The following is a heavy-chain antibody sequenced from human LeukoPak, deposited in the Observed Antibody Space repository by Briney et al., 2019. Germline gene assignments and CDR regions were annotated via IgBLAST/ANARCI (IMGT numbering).Heavy chain of an antibody. CDR3: ARVDYRYYFYYYYMDV. D-gene: IGHD3/OR15-3a*01. Sequence: GGSLRLSCAASGFTFSSYWMSWVRQAPGKGLEWVTNIKQDGSEKYYVDSVKGRFTISRDNAKNSLYLQMNSLRAEDTAVYYCARVDYRYYFYYYYMDVWGKGTTVTVSS. J-gene: IGHJ6*03. CDR1: GFTFSSYW. CDR2: IKQDGSEK. V-gene: IGHV3-7*01.